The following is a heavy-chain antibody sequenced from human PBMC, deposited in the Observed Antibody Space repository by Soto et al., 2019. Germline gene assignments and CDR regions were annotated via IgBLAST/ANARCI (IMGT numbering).Heavy chain of an antibody. D-gene: IGHD1-1*01. Sequence: QVQLQESGPGLVKPSETLSLTCTVSGGSIISYYWSWFRQPPGKGLEWIGDIYYSGSTNYNPSLKSRVTISVDTSKNQFSLKLSSVTAADTAVYYCARRYGYSFDYWGQGTLVTVSS. CDR3: ARRYGYSFDY. CDR2: IYYSGST. V-gene: IGHV4-59*08. J-gene: IGHJ4*02. CDR1: GGSIISYY.